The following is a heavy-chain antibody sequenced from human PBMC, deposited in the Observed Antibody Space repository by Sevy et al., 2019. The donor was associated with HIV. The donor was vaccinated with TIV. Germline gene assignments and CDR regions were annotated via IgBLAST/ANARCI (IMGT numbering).Heavy chain of an antibody. D-gene: IGHD1-26*01. CDR3: AGENAWGRGHS. CDR1: GGSITSLY. Sequence: SETLSLTCTVSGGSITSLYWNWIRQPPGKGLEWIANIYYNGHINYNPSLKSRVTLSLDTSKNQFSLRLSSGTAADTAMYYCAGENAWGRGHSWGQGTLVTVSS. CDR2: IYYNGHI. J-gene: IGHJ4*02. V-gene: IGHV4-59*08.